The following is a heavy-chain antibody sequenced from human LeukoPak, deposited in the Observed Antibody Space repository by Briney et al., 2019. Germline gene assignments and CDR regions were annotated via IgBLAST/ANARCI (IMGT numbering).Heavy chain of an antibody. CDR1: GDSISSSDYF. D-gene: IGHD3-22*01. CDR2: IYTSGST. CDR3: ARGSGDSSGTNWFDP. J-gene: IGHJ5*02. V-gene: IGHV4-39*07. Sequence: SETLSLTCTVSGDSISSSDYFWGYIRQPPGKGLEWIGRIYTSGSTNYNPSLKSRVTISVDTSKNQFSLKLSSVTAADTAVYYCARGSGDSSGTNWFDPWGQGTLVTVSS.